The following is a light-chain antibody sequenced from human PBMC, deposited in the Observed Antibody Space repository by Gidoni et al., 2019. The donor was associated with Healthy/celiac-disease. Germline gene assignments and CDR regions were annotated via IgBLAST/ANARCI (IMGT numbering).Light chain of an antibody. CDR3: QQYNNWPPG. CDR2: GAS. J-gene: IGKJ4*01. Sequence: EIVMTQSHATLSVSPGERATLSCRASQSVSSNLAWYQQKPGQAPRLLISGASTRATGIPARFSGSGSGTEFTLTISSLQSEDFAVYYCQQYNNWPPGFGGXTKVEIK. V-gene: IGKV3-15*01. CDR1: QSVSSN.